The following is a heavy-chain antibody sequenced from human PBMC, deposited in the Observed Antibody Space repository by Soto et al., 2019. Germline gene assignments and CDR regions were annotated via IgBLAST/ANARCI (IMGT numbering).Heavy chain of an antibody. CDR1: GFTFSSYA. CDR3: AKVVAVVVPATRDAFDI. J-gene: IGHJ3*02. Sequence: GGSLRLSCAASGFTFSSYAMSWVRQAPGKGLEWVSAISGSGGSTYYADSVKGRFTISRDNSKNTLYLQMNSLRAEDTAAYYCAKVVAVVVPATRDAFDIWGQGTMVTVSS. V-gene: IGHV3-23*01. CDR2: ISGSGGST. D-gene: IGHD2-15*01.